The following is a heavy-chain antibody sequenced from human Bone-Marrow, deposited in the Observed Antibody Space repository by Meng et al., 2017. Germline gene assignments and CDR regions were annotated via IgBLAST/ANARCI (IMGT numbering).Heavy chain of an antibody. J-gene: IGHJ4*02. V-gene: IGHV1-2*02. CDR2: INPNSGGT. CDR1: GYTFTGYY. Sequence: SVKVSCKASGYTFTGYYMHWVRQAPGQGLEWMGWINPNSGGTNYAQKFQGRVTMTRDTSISTAYMELSRLRSDDTAVYYCARVASVAGGDYFDYWGQGTLVTVSS. D-gene: IGHD6-19*01. CDR3: ARVASVAGGDYFDY.